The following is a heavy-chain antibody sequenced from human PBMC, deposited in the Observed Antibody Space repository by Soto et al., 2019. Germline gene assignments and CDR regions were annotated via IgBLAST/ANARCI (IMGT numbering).Heavy chain of an antibody. D-gene: IGHD4-17*01. CDR2: IYYSGST. V-gene: IGHV4-59*08. J-gene: IGHJ4*02. Sequence: QVQLQESGPGLVKPSETLSLTCTVSGGSISSYYWSWIRQPPGKGLEWIGYIYYSGSTIYNPSLKSRVTISVDPSKNQFSLKLSSVSAADTAVYSCARRYGGTLDSWGQGTLVTVSS. CDR1: GGSISSYY. CDR3: ARRYGGTLDS.